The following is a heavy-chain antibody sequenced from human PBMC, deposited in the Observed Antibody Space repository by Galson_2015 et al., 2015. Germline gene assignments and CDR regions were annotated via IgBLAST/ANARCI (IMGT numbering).Heavy chain of an antibody. CDR3: ARVGITIFGGPYGTDV. Sequence: SETLSLTCTVSGGSISSSNWWNWVRQPPGKGLEWIGEIYHSGSTNYNPSLKSRVTISVDKSKNQFSLRLSSVTAADTAVYYCARVGITIFGGPYGTDVWGQGTTVTVSS. CDR1: GGSISSSNW. J-gene: IGHJ6*02. D-gene: IGHD3-3*01. CDR2: IYHSGST. V-gene: IGHV4-4*02.